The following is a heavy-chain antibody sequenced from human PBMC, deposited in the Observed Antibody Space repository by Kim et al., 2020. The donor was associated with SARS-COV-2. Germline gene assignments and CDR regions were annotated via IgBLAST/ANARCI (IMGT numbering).Heavy chain of an antibody. CDR3: AKDRIWAAARPRECDY. D-gene: IGHD6-6*01. V-gene: IGHV3-30*18. Sequence: GGSLRLSCAASGFTFSSYGMHWVRQAPGKGLDWVAVISYDGSNKYYADSVKGRFTISRDNSKNTLYLQMNSLRAEDTAVYYCAKDRIWAAARPRECDYWGQGTLVTVSS. CDR2: ISYDGSNK. J-gene: IGHJ4*02. CDR1: GFTFSSYG.